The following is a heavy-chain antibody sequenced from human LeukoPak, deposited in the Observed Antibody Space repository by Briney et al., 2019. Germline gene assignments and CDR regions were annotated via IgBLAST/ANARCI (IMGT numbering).Heavy chain of an antibody. CDR2: IIPIFGTA. V-gene: IGHV1-69*06. D-gene: IGHD3-10*01. CDR3: ARGGYYGSGNDFRFDP. CDR1: GGTFSSYA. J-gene: IGHJ5*02. Sequence: ASVKVSCKASGGTFSSYAISWVRQAPGQGLEWMGGIIPIFGTANYAQKFQGRVTITADKSTSTAYMELSSLRSEDTAVYYCARGGYYGSGNDFRFDPWGQGTLVTVSS.